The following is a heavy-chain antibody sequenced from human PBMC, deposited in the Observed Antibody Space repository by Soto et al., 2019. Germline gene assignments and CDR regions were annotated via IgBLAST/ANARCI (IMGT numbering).Heavy chain of an antibody. J-gene: IGHJ4*02. CDR1: GGTFSSYT. V-gene: IGHV1-69*02. Sequence: QVQLVQSGAEVKKPGSSVKVSCKASGGTFSSYTISWVRQAPGQGLEWMGRIIPILGIANYAQKFQGRVTIXXDXSXXTAYMELSSLRSEDTAVYYCARIDGRVAAAGAIDYWGQGTLVTVSS. CDR3: ARIDGRVAAAGAIDY. D-gene: IGHD6-13*01. CDR2: IIPILGIA.